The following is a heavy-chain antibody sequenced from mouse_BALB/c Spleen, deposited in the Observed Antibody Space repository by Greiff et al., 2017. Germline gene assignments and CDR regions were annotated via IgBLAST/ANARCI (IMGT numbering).Heavy chain of an antibody. D-gene: IGHD2-14*01. CDR1: GFTFSDYY. CDR2: ISDGGSYT. J-gene: IGHJ3*01. V-gene: IGHV5-4*02. CDR3: ARGDRYDWFAY. Sequence: EVKLVESGGGLVKPGGSLKLSCAASGFTFSDYYMYWVRQTPEKRLEWVATISDGGSYTYYPDSVKGRFTISRDNAKNNLYLQMSSLKSEDTAMYYCARGDRYDWFAYWGQGTLVTVSA.